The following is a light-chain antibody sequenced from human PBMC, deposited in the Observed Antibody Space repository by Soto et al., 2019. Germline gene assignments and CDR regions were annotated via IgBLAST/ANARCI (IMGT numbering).Light chain of an antibody. CDR1: SSDVGDSDY. CDR3: DSYTTTYTVI. V-gene: IGLV2-14*01. Sequence: QSVLTQPASVSGSHGQSITISCTGTSSDVGDSDYVSWYQQPPGKAPKLIISEVNNRPSGVSNRFSASKSGNTASLTISGLQAEDEADYYCDSYTTTYTVIFGGGTKLTVL. CDR2: EVN. J-gene: IGLJ2*01.